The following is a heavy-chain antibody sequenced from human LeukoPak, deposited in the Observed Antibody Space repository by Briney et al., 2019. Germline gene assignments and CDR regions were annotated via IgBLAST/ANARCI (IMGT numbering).Heavy chain of an antibody. D-gene: IGHD6-6*01. CDR2: ISSSGSTI. CDR1: GFTVSSYE. Sequence: GGSLRLSCAASGFTVSSYEMNWVRQAPGKGLEWVSYISSSGSTIYYADSVKGRFTISRDNAKNSLYLQMNSLRAEDTAIYYCTSDLYSSSSLAYYYYGMDVWGQGTTVSVSS. CDR3: TSDLYSSSSLAYYYYGMDV. V-gene: IGHV3-48*03. J-gene: IGHJ6*02.